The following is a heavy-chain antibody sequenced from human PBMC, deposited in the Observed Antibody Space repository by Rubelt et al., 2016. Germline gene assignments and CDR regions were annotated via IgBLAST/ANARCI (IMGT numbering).Heavy chain of an antibody. Sequence: VQLVESGGGLVQPGGSLRLACAASGFSFGSYAIHWVRQAPGKGLEWVSVISHDESRKYYADSVKGRFTISRDNSKNKLFLQMTSLGPEDTAVYYCARGPDSSASPCYFHDWGQGTRVTVSS. CDR2: ISHDESRK. J-gene: IGHJ4*02. D-gene: IGHD6-25*01. CDR1: GFSFGSYA. CDR3: ARGPDSSASPCYFHD. V-gene: IGHV3-30*04.